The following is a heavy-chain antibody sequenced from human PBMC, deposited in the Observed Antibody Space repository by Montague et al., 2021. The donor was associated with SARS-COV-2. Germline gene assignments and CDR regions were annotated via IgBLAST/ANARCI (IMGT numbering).Heavy chain of an antibody. CDR3: ARAYSGCYLSAFDI. V-gene: IGHV3-30*04. CDR1: GFTFSSYA. CDR2: ISYDGSNK. J-gene: IGHJ3*02. Sequence: SLRLSCAAFGFTFSSYAMHWVRQAPGKGLEWVTVISYDGSNKYYADSVKGRFTISRDNSKNTLYLQMNSLRAEDTAVYYCARAYSGCYLSAFDIWGQGTMVTVSS. D-gene: IGHD1-26*01.